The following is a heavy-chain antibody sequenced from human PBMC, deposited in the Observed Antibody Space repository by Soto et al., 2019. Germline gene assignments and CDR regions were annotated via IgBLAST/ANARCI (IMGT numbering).Heavy chain of an antibody. V-gene: IGHV3-66*01. CDR3: ARDAPDYAHYYYYYYMDV. D-gene: IGHD4-17*01. CDR1: GFTVSSNY. J-gene: IGHJ6*03. CDR2: IYSGGST. Sequence: GGSLRLSCAASGFTVSSNYMSWVRQAPGKGLEWVSVIYSGGSTYYADSVKGRFTISRDNSKNTLYLQMNSLRAEDTAVYYCARDAPDYAHYYYYYYMDVWGKGTTVTVSS.